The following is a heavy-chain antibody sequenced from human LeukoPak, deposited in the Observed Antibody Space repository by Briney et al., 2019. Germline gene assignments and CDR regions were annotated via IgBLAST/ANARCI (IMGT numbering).Heavy chain of an antibody. CDR3: AKRIATAGIQYFLH. D-gene: IGHD6-13*01. CDR2: ISGSGSNT. J-gene: IGHJ1*01. Sequence: PGGSLRLSCAASGFPFGSYTMSWVRQAPGKGLERVSTISGSGSNTYYADSVKGRFTISRDNSKNTLYLQANSLRAEDTAVYYCAKRIATAGIQYFLHWGQGALVTVSS. CDR1: GFPFGSYT. V-gene: IGHV3-23*01.